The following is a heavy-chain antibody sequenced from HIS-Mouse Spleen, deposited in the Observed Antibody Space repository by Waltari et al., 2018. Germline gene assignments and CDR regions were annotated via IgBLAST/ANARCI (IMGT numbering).Heavy chain of an antibody. CDR3: AREGYSSGRYEDY. V-gene: IGHV4-39*07. D-gene: IGHD6-19*01. J-gene: IGHJ4*02. Sequence: QLQLQESGPGLVKPSETLSLTCTVPGGPIRSSSYYWGWIRQPPGKGLEWIGSIYYSGSTYYNPSLKSRVTISVDTSKNQFSLKLSSVTAADTAVYYCAREGYSSGRYEDYWGQGTLVTVSS. CDR2: IYYSGST. CDR1: GGPIRSSSYY.